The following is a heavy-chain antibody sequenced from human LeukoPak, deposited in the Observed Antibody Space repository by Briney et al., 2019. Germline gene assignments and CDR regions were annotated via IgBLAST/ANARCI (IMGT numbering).Heavy chain of an antibody. Sequence: SETLSLTCTVSGYSISSGYYWGWIRQPPGKGLEWIGSIYHSGSTYYNPSLKSRVTISVDTSKNQFSLKLSSVTAADTAVYYCARLSGWLTLVAFDIWGQGTMVTVSS. CDR1: GYSISSGYY. J-gene: IGHJ3*02. CDR2: IYHSGST. D-gene: IGHD6-19*01. V-gene: IGHV4-38-2*02. CDR3: ARLSGWLTLVAFDI.